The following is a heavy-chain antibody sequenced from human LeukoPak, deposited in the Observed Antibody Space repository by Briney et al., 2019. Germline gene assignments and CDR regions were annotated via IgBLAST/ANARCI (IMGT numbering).Heavy chain of an antibody. Sequence: ASVKVSCKASGYTFTSYDINWVRQATGQGLEWMGWISAYKGNTNYAQKLQGRVTMTTDTSTSTAYMELRSLRSDDTAVYYCARTGGQRVATIINGDYWGQGTLVTVSS. D-gene: IGHD5-12*01. CDR1: GYTFTSYD. CDR3: ARTGGQRVATIINGDY. J-gene: IGHJ4*02. V-gene: IGHV1-18*01. CDR2: ISAYKGNT.